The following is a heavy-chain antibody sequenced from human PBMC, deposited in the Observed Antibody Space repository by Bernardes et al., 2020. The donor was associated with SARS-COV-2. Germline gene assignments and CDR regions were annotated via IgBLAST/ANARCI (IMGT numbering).Heavy chain of an antibody. J-gene: IGHJ6*02. Sequence: SETLYLTCTVSGGSISSYYWSWIRQPPGKGLEWIGYIYYSGSTNYNPSLKSRVTISVDTSKNQFSLKLSSVTAADTAVYYCASALYCGGDCPYYYYGMDVWGQGTTVTVSS. D-gene: IGHD2-21*01. V-gene: IGHV4-59*08. CDR3: ASALYCGGDCPYYYYGMDV. CDR2: IYYSGST. CDR1: GGSISSYY.